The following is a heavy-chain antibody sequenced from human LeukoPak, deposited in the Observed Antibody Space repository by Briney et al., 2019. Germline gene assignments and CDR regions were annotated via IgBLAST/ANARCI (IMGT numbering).Heavy chain of an antibody. J-gene: IGHJ6*02. V-gene: IGHV3-30-3*01. Sequence: GGSLRLSCAASGFTFSSYAMHGVREAPGKGLGGVAVISYDGSNKYSADSVKGRFTICSDTSNTTLYLQINSLRADDTAVYYCARHRIAQTYYYYCMDVWGQGPTVTVSS. D-gene: IGHD6-13*01. CDR3: ARHRIAQTYYYYCMDV. CDR1: GFTFSSYA. CDR2: ISYDGSNK.